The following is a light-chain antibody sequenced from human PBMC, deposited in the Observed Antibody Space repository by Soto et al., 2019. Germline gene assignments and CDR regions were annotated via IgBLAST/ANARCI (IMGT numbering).Light chain of an antibody. CDR3: GQFVSSPPRT. Sequence: IVLTQSPGTLSLSPLGIATLSCMASQTVSSTFLAWYQQKPGQAPRLLIYGVSNRATGIPDRFSGSGSGTDFTLTINRLEPEDFAVYFCGQFVSSPPRTFGQGTKVDI. CDR2: GVS. J-gene: IGKJ1*01. CDR1: QTVSSTF. V-gene: IGKV3-20*01.